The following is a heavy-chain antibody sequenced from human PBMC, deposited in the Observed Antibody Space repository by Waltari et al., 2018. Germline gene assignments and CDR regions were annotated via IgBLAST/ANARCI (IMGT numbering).Heavy chain of an antibody. CDR1: GFTFDDYA. V-gene: IGHV3-9*01. J-gene: IGHJ4*02. Sequence: EVQLVESGGGLVQPGRSLRLSCAASGFTFDDYAMPWVRQAPGKGLEWVSGISWNSGSIGYADSVKGRFTISRDNAKNSLYLQMNSLRAEDTALYYCAKDIGYYDSSGYAFDYWGQGTLVTVSS. D-gene: IGHD3-22*01. CDR3: AKDIGYYDSSGYAFDY. CDR2: ISWNSGSI.